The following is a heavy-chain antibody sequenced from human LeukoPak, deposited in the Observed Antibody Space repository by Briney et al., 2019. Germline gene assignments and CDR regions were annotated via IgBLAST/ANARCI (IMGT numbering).Heavy chain of an antibody. CDR3: ARAYQRLGGLSFPDS. D-gene: IGHD3-16*02. J-gene: IGHJ5*01. Sequence: ASVKVSCKASGYTFTSYYMHWVRQAPGQGLEWMGWINPNTGNPTYAQGFTGRFVFSLDTSVTTTYLQISGLKAEDTAVYYCARAYQRLGGLSFPDSWGQGTLVTVSS. V-gene: IGHV7-4-1*02. CDR2: INPNTGNP. CDR1: GYTFTSYY.